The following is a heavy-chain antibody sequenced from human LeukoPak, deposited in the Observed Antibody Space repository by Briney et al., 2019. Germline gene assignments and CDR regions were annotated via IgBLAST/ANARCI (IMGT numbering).Heavy chain of an antibody. CDR3: ATIGYCSSTSCRGVNY. D-gene: IGHD2-2*01. CDR1: GYTFTSYG. CDR2: ISAYNSNT. V-gene: IGHV1-18*01. J-gene: IGHJ4*02. Sequence: GASVKVSCKASGYTFTSYGISWGRQAHGQGLEWMGWISAYNSNTNYAQKLQGRVTMTTDTSTSTAYMELRSLRSDDTAVYYCATIGYCSSTSCRGVNYWGQGTLVTVSS.